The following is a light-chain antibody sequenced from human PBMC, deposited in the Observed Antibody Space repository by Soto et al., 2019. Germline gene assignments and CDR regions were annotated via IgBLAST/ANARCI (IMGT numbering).Light chain of an antibody. CDR2: GAS. CDR3: QQRSNWPPIT. V-gene: IGKV3D-20*02. J-gene: IGKJ5*01. CDR1: QSVSNNY. Sequence: EIVMTQSPATLSVSPGEGATLSCRASQSVSNNYLAWYQQKPGQAPRLLIYGASNRATGIPDRFSGSGSGTDFTLTISRLEPEDAAVYYCQQRSNWPPITFGQGTRLEIK.